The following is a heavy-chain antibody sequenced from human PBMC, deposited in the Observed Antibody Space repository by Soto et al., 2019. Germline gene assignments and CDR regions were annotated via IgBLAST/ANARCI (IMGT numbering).Heavy chain of an antibody. D-gene: IGHD3-10*01. J-gene: IGHJ4*02. V-gene: IGHV4-59*07. Sequence: SYTLSLTCTVSGGSISSYYWSWIRQPPGKGLEWIGYIYYSGSTNYNPSLKSRVTISVDTSKNQFSLKLSSVTAADTAVYYCASQAPRRGFDYWGQGTLVTVSS. CDR2: IYYSGST. CDR3: ASQAPRRGFDY. CDR1: GGSISSYY.